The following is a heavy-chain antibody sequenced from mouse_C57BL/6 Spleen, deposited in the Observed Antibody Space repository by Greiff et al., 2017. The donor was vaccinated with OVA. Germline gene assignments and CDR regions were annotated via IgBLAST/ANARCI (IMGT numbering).Heavy chain of an antibody. J-gene: IGHJ2*01. CDR3: ASLITTVVATDYFDY. D-gene: IGHD1-1*01. CDR1: GYTFTSYW. CDR2: IAPTSGGP. Sequence: VQLQQPGAELVKPGASVKLSCKASGYTFTSYWMHWVKQRPGRGLAWIGRIAPTSGGPKYNEKFKSRATLTVDKPSSTAYMQLSSLTSEDSAVYYCASLITTVVATDYFDYWGQGTTLTVSS. V-gene: IGHV1-72*01.